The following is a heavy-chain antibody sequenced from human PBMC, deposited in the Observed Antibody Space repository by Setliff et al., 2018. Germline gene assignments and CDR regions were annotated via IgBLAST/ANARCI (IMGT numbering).Heavy chain of an antibody. J-gene: IGHJ4*02. CDR1: GGSFSTYY. CDR2: ISHSGST. Sequence: SETLSLTCAVYGGSFSTYYWSWIRQPPGKGLEWIGEISHSGSTNYNPSLKSRVTMSVDTSKNQFSLNLNSVTAADTAVYFCARDNTIVGATDYWGQGTLVTVSS. V-gene: IGHV4-34*01. CDR3: ARDNTIVGATDY. D-gene: IGHD1-26*01.